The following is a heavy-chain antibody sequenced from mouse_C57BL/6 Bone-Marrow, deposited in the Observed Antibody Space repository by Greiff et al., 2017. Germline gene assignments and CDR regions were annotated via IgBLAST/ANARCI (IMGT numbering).Heavy chain of an antibody. D-gene: IGHD2-12*01. Sequence: EVQLQQSGPELVKPGDSVKISCKASGYSFTGYFMNWVMQSHGKSLEWIGRINPYNGDTFYNQKFKGKATLTVDKSSSTAHMELRSLTSEESAVYYCARFRIVRWGAMDYWGQGTSVTVSS. J-gene: IGHJ4*01. CDR3: ARFRIVRWGAMDY. CDR1: GYSFTGYF. V-gene: IGHV1-20*01. CDR2: INPYNGDT.